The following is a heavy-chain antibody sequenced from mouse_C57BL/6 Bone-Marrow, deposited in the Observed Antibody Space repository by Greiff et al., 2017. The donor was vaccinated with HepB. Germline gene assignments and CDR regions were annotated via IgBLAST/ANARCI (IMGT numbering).Heavy chain of an antibody. V-gene: IGHV2-2*01. CDR1: GFSLTSYG. CDR2: IWSGGST. D-gene: IGHD1-1*01. Sequence: QVQLQQSGPGLVQPSQSLSITCTVSGFSLTSYGVHWVRQSPGKGLEWLGVIWSGGSTDYNAAFISRLSISKDNSKSQVFFKMNSMQADDTAIYYCARPPPPSTVVPHWYCDVWGTGTTVTVSS. CDR3: ARPPPPSTVVPHWYCDV. J-gene: IGHJ1*03.